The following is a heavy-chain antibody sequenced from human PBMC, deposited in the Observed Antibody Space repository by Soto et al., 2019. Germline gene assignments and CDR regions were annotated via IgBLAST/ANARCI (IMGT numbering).Heavy chain of an antibody. CDR3: AKVGXSYYXXXXKYYFDY. V-gene: IGHV3-30*18. CDR1: GFTFSSYG. D-gene: IGHD1-26*01. J-gene: IGHJ4*02. Sequence: QVQLVESGGGVVQPGRSLRLSCAASGFTFSSYGMHWVRQAPGXXLEXVXXISYDGSNKYYADSVKGRFTISRDNSKNTLYLQMNSLRAEDTAVYYCAKVGXSYYXXXXKYYFDYWGQGTLVTVSS. CDR2: ISYDGSNK.